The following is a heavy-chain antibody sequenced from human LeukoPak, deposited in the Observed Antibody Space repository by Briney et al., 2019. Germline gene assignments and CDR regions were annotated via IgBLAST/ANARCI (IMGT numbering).Heavy chain of an antibody. CDR3: ARDGYQLPNYYYYMDV. D-gene: IGHD2-2*01. J-gene: IGHJ6*03. CDR2: IYYSGST. CDR1: GGSISSYY. V-gene: IGHV4-59*01. Sequence: SETLSLTCTVSGGSISSYYWSWIRQPPGKGLEWIGYIYYSGSTNYNPSLKSRVTISVDTSKNQFSLKLSSVTAADTAVYYCARDGYQLPNYYYYMDVWGKGTTVTVSS.